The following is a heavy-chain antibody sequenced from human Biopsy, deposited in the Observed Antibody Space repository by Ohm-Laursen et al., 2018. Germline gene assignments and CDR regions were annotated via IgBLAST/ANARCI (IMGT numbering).Heavy chain of an antibody. V-gene: IGHV3-30*18. D-gene: IGHD5-18*01. Sequence: SLRLSCAASGSTFNNYGMQWVRQAPGKGLEWVAFIFYDGSNTYYADSVKGRFTISRDNSRDTLYLQMSSLRAEDTAVYYCAKDRYNYTPIGGFSMDVWGQGTTVTVSS. CDR1: GSTFNNYG. J-gene: IGHJ6*02. CDR3: AKDRYNYTPIGGFSMDV. CDR2: IFYDGSNT.